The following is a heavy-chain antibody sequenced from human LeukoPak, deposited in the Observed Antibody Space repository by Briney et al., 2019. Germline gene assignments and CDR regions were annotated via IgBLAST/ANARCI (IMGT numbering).Heavy chain of an antibody. D-gene: IGHD3-22*01. Sequence: ASVKVSCKASGYTFTSYAMNWVRQAPGQGLEWMGWINTNTGNPTYAQGFTGRFVFSLDTSVSTAYLQISSLKAEDTAVYYCARARRLVITLYYYGMDVWGQGTTVTDSS. CDR2: INTNTGNP. V-gene: IGHV7-4-1*02. CDR3: ARARRLVITLYYYGMDV. CDR1: GYTFTSYA. J-gene: IGHJ6*02.